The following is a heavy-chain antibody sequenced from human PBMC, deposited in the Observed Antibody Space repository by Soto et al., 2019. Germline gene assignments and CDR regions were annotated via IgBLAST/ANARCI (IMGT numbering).Heavy chain of an antibody. D-gene: IGHD3-22*01. Sequence: EVQLVESGGGLVQPGGSLRLSCSASGFTFSIYAMHWVRQAPGKGLEYVSSISTNGGSTDYADSVKGRFTISRDNSXNXAYLQMSSVRVEDTAVYYCVKGEYYYDSSGYYPFDYWGQGTLVTVSS. CDR1: GFTFSIYA. J-gene: IGHJ4*02. V-gene: IGHV3-64D*06. CDR2: ISTNGGST. CDR3: VKGEYYYDSSGYYPFDY.